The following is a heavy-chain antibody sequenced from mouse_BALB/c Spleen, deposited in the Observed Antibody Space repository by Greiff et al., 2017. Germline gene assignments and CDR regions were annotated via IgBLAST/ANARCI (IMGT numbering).Heavy chain of an antibody. Sequence: EVQRVESGGGLVKPGGSLKLSCAASGFTFSDYYMYWVRQTPEKRLEWVATISDGGSYTYYPDSVKGRFTISRDNAKNNLYLQMSRLKSEDTAMYYCAREGGGRPFAYWGQGTLVTVSA. J-gene: IGHJ3*01. D-gene: IGHD1-2*01. V-gene: IGHV5-4*02. CDR1: GFTFSDYY. CDR2: ISDGGSYT. CDR3: AREGGGRPFAY.